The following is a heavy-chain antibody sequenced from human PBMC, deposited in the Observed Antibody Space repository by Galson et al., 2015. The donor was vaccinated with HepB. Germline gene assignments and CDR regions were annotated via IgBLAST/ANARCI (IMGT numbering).Heavy chain of an antibody. D-gene: IGHD3-16*02. Sequence: SVEVYGKASGYTFTSYGISWVRQAHGQGLEWMGWISAYNGNTNYAQKLQGRVTMTTDTSTSTAYMELRSLRSDDTAVYYCARDQVQLGFIVSDYWGQGTLVTVSS. CDR3: ARDQVQLGFIVSDY. CDR1: GYTFTSYG. J-gene: IGHJ4*02. CDR2: ISAYNGNT. V-gene: IGHV1-18*04.